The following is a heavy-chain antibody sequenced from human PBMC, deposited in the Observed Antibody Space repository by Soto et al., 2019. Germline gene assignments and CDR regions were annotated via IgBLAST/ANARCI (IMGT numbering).Heavy chain of an antibody. V-gene: IGHV1-69*13. J-gene: IGHJ3*02. D-gene: IGHD1-26*01. Sequence: ASVKVSCKASGGTFSSYAISWVRQAPGQGLEWMGGIIPIFGTANYAQKFQGRVTITADESTSTAYMELSSLRSEDTAVYYCARDYSGSSQMTYHDAFDIWGQGTMVTVSS. CDR1: GGTFSSYA. CDR2: IIPIFGTA. CDR3: ARDYSGSSQMTYHDAFDI.